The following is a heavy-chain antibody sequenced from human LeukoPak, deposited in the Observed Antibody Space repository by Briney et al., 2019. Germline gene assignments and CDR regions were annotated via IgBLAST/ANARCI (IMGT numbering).Heavy chain of an antibody. V-gene: IGHV1-69*13. CDR1: GGTFSSYA. CDR3: GLGSYTSPGYYYYYMDV. D-gene: IGHD1-26*01. CDR2: IIPIFGTA. Sequence: VASVKVSCKASGGTFSSYAISWVRQAPGQGLEWMGGIIPIFGTANYAQKFQGRVTITADESTSTAYMELSSLRSEDTAVYYCGLGSYTSPGYYYYYMDVWGKGTTVTISS. J-gene: IGHJ6*03.